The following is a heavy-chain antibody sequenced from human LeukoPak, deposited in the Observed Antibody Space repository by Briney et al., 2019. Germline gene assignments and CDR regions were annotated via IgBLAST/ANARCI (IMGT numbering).Heavy chain of an antibody. CDR2: IYHSGST. CDR3: AREGYYYDSSGYSYYFDY. V-gene: IGHV4-30-2*01. Sequence: SETLSLTCAVSGGSISSGGYSWSWIRQPPGKGLERIGYIYHSGSTYYNPSLKSRVTISVDRSKNQFSLKLSSVTAADTAVYYCAREGYYYDSSGYSYYFDYWGQGTLVTVSS. D-gene: IGHD3-22*01. J-gene: IGHJ4*02. CDR1: GGSISSGGYS.